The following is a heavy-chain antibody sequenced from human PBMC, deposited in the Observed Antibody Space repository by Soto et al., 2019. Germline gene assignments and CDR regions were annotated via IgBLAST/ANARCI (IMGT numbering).Heavy chain of an antibody. CDR2: IYYTGST. J-gene: IGHJ6*02. D-gene: IGHD2-15*01. Sequence: SETLSLTCSVSGGSISSRNYYWAWIRQPPGKGLEWIGSIYYTGSTLDSPSLKGRVTLSIDTSKRQVSLKLSSVTAADTGIYYCTGHRDILEVYGMDVWGQGTTVTVSS. CDR3: TGHRDILEVYGMDV. CDR1: GGSISSRNYY. V-gene: IGHV4-39*01.